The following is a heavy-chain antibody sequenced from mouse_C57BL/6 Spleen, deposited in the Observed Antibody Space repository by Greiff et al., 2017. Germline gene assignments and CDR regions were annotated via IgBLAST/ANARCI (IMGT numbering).Heavy chain of an antibody. CDR3: ASRYPAWFAY. CDR1: GFTFSDYG. D-gene: IGHD2-12*01. V-gene: IGHV5-17*01. CDR2: ISSGSSTI. Sequence: EVKLVESGGGLVKPGGSLKLSCAASGFTFSDYGMHWVRQAPEKGLEWVAYISSGSSTIYYADTVKGRFTIARDNAKNTLFLQMTSLRSEDTAMYYCASRYPAWFAYWGQGTLVTVSA. J-gene: IGHJ3*01.